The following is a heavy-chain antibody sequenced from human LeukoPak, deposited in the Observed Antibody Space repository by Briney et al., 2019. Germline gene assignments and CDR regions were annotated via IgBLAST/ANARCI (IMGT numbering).Heavy chain of an antibody. CDR3: ARDRSAYSSSRPLFDY. Sequence: ASVKVSCKASGYTFTSYGISWVRQAPGQGLEWMGWISAYNGNTNYAQKLQGRVTMTTDTSTSTAYMELRSLRSDDTAVYYCARDRSAYSSSRPLFDYWGQGTLVTVSS. CDR2: ISAYNGNT. V-gene: IGHV1-18*04. J-gene: IGHJ4*02. CDR1: GYTFTSYG. D-gene: IGHD6-13*01.